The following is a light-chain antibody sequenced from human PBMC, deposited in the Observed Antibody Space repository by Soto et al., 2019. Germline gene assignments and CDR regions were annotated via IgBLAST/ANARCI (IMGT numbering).Light chain of an antibody. J-gene: IGLJ2*01. V-gene: IGLV1-40*01. CDR3: QSYDRSVSGAV. CDR2: RIN. CDR1: TSNIGTYD. Sequence: QAVVTQPPSVSGAPGQRVTISCTGSTSNIGTYDVHWYRHLPGTAPKLLIYRINSRPSGVPDRFSGSKSGTSASLAITGLQAEDEADYYCQSYDRSVSGAVFGGGTKLTVL.